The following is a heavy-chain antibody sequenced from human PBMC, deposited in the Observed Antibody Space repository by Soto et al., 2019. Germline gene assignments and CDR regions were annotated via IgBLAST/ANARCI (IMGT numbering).Heavy chain of an antibody. Sequence: GGSLRLSCAASGFKFIDYWMSWVRQAPGKGLEWVGNIKHDTSEAHYADSVKGRFTITRDNIKNFLFLQMNGLRSDDTASYYCARDGLLFSGPYRPSRFDYWGLGTLVTVSS. D-gene: IGHD3-16*02. CDR3: ARDGLLFSGPYRPSRFDY. CDR1: GFKFIDYW. V-gene: IGHV3-7*03. J-gene: IGHJ4*02. CDR2: IKHDTSEA.